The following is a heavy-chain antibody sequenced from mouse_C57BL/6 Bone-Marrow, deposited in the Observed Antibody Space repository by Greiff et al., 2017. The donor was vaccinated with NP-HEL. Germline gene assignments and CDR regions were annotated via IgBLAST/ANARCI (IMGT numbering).Heavy chain of an antibody. Sequence: EVHLVESGGGLVQPGGSLKLSCAASGFTFSDYGMAWVRQAPRKGPEWVAFISNLAYSIYYADTVTGRFTISRENAKNTLYLEMSSLRSEDTAMYYCARHNYGSSYFAYWGQGTLVTVSA. CDR2: ISNLAYSI. CDR3: ARHNYGSSYFAY. CDR1: GFTFSDYG. J-gene: IGHJ3*01. V-gene: IGHV5-15*01. D-gene: IGHD1-1*01.